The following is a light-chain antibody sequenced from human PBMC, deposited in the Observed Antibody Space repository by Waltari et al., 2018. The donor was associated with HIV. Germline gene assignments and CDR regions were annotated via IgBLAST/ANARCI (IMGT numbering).Light chain of an antibody. CDR3: CSYTSSLTLM. CDR1: SSHVGRYNL. V-gene: IGLV2-23*02. J-gene: IGLJ3*02. Sequence: QSALTQPASVSGPPGQSTTISFTGTSSHVGRYNLVSWYQQHPGKAPKLMIYEVTKRPSGVSNRFSGSKSGNTASLTISGLQAEDEADYYCCSYTSSLTLMFGGGTKLTVL. CDR2: EVT.